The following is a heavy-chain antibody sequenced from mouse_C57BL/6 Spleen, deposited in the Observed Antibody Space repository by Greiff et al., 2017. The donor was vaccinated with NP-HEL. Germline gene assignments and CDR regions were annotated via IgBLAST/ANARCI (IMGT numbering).Heavy chain of an antibody. V-gene: IGHV1-82*01. CDR2: IYPGDGDT. Sequence: VQLQQSGPELVKPGASVKISCKASGYAFSSSWMNWVKQRPGKGLEWIGRIYPGDGDTNYNGKFKGKATLTADKSSSTAYMHISSLTSEDSAVYFCAVITTVVDWYCDVWGTGTTVTVSS. CDR1: GYAFSSSW. J-gene: IGHJ1*03. D-gene: IGHD1-1*01. CDR3: AVITTVVDWYCDV.